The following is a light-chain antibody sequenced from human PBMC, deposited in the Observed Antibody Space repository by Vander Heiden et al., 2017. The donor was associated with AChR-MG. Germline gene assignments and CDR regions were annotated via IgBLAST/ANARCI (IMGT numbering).Light chain of an antibody. CDR2: EAS. J-gene: IGKJ4*01. V-gene: IGKV1-5*03. CDR1: QNINSW. CDR3: QQDDNYSLT. Sequence: DIQMTQSPSTLSASVGDRVTITCRASQNINSWLAWYQQKPGKAPKLLISEASNLENGVPSRFSGSRSGTEFTLTITRLQPDDFATYYCQQDDNYSLTFGGGTKVEIK.